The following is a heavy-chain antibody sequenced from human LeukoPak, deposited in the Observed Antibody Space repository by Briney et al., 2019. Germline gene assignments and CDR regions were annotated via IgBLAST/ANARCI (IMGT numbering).Heavy chain of an antibody. CDR3: ARHRYGDGYFFDF. Sequence: PSETLSLTCTVSGDSIGSYYWSWIRQPPGQQLEWIGYIYYTGSTNYSPSLKSRATISVDTSKNQFSLKVSSVTAADTAVYYCARHRYGDGYFFDFWGQGTLVTGPS. J-gene: IGHJ4*02. CDR2: IYYTGST. D-gene: IGHD3-9*01. CDR1: GDSIGSYY. V-gene: IGHV4-59*08.